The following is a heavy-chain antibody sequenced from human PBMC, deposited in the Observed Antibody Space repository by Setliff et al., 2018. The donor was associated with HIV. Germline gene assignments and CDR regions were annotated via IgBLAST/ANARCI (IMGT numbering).Heavy chain of an antibody. CDR3: ARPRRVRSRAWYWFDI. Sequence: PSETLSLTCTVSGDSINSGTYYWSWIQQPAGKGLEWIGRLHLSGDTNYNPSLKSRVTMSIDTSKNQFSLKLSSVTAADTAVYYCARPRRVRSRAWYWFDIWGQGTLVTVSS. J-gene: IGHJ5*02. CDR1: GDSINSGTYY. V-gene: IGHV4-61*02. CDR2: LHLSGDT. D-gene: IGHD6-19*01.